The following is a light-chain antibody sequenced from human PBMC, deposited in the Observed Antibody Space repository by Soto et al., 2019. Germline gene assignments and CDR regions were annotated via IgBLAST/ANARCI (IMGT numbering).Light chain of an antibody. Sequence: QSVLTQPASVSGPPGQSITISCTGTSSDVGSYNLVSWYQQHPGKAPKLMIYEGSKRPSGVSNRFSGSKSGNTASLTISGLQAEDEADYYCCSYAGSSTYVFGTGTKVTVL. J-gene: IGLJ1*01. CDR1: SSDVGSYNL. V-gene: IGLV2-23*01. CDR3: CSYAGSSTYV. CDR2: EGS.